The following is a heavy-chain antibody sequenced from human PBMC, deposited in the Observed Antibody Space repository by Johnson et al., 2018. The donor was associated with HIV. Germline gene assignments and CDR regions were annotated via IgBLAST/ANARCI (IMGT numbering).Heavy chain of an antibody. D-gene: IGHD1-26*01. V-gene: IGHV3-15*01. CDR1: GFTFSNAW. CDR2: IKSKTDGGTT. J-gene: IGHJ3*02. Sequence: VQLVESGGGLVKPGGSLRLSCAASGFTFSNAWMSWVRQAPGKGLEWVGRIKSKTDGGTTDYAAPVKGRFTISRDDSNNTLYLQMNSLKTEDTAVYYCTTFKVAPRIKAPTTSKATILLDAFDIWGQGTMVTVSS. CDR3: TTFKVAPRIKAPTTSKATILLDAFDI.